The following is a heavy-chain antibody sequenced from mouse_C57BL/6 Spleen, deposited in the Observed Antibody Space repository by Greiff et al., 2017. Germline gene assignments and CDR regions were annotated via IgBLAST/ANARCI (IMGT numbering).Heavy chain of an antibody. CDR1: GFTFSDYY. V-gene: IGHV5-16*02. J-gene: IGHJ4*01. CDR2: INYDGSST. Sequence: EVQLMESEGGLVQPGSSMKLSCTASGFTFSDYYMAWVRQVPEKGLEWVANINYDGSSTYYLDSLKSRFIISRDNAKNILYLQMSSLKSEDTAMYYCARSGYYAMDYWGQGTSVTVSS. CDR3: ARSGYYAMDY.